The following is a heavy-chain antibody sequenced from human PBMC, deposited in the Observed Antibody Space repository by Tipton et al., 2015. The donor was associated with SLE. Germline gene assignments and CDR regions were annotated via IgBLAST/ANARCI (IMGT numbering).Heavy chain of an antibody. CDR1: GGSISCTYY. J-gene: IGHJ4*02. CDR2: IFYSGSFSGGST. D-gene: IGHD3-22*01. Sequence: LRLSCTVSGGSISCTYYWGWIRQPPGKGLEWIGSIFYSGSFSGGSTYYNPSLKSRVTISVDTSKNQFSLKLSSVTAADTAIYYCARDSPYDSSGYYSDYWGQGTQVTVSS. V-gene: IGHV4-39*07. CDR3: ARDSPYDSSGYYSDY.